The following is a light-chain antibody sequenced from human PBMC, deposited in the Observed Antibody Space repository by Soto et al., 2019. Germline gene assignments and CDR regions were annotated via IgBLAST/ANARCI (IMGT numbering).Light chain of an antibody. V-gene: IGKV3-20*01. CDR1: QSVSSNY. Sequence: EIVLTQSPGTLSLSPGERATLSCRANQSVSSNYLAWFQQKPGQAPRLLIYSTSSRATGIPDRFSGSGSGTDFTLTISRLEPEDFAMYYCQQYESSFRTFGQGTKVDIK. CDR3: QQYESSFRT. J-gene: IGKJ1*01. CDR2: STS.